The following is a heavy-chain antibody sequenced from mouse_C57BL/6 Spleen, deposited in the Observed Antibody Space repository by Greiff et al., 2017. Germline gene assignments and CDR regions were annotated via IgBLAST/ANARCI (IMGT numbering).Heavy chain of an antibody. Sequence: EVQLVESGPGLVKPSQSLSLTCSVTGYSITSGYYWNWIRQFPGNKLEWMGYISYDGSNNYNPSLKNRISITRDTSKNQFFLKLNSVTTEDTATYYCARVNLYGSNYAMDYWGQGTSVTVSS. CDR2: ISYDGSN. CDR1: GYSITSGYY. J-gene: IGHJ4*01. CDR3: ARVNLYGSNYAMDY. D-gene: IGHD1-1*01. V-gene: IGHV3-6*01.